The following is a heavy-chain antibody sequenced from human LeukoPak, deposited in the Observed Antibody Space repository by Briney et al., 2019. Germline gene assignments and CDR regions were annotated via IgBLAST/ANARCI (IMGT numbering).Heavy chain of an antibody. CDR3: ARNSWVGPLDY. V-gene: IGHV4-61*02. J-gene: IGHJ4*02. Sequence: SETLSLTCTVSGGSISSGSCYWSWIRQPAGKGLEWIGRIYTSGSTNYNPSLKSRVTISVDTSKNQFSLKLSSVTAADTAVYYCARNSWVGPLDYWGQGTLVTVSS. CDR1: GGSISSGSCY. D-gene: IGHD1-26*01. CDR2: IYTSGST.